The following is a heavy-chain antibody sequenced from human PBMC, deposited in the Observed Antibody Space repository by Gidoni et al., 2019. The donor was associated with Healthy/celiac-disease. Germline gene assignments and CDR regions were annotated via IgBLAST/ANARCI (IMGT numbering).Heavy chain of an antibody. D-gene: IGHD5-18*01. CDR2: IYYSGST. J-gene: IGHJ4*02. V-gene: IGHV4-39*01. CDR3: ARRFFVGYSYGYFDY. CDR1: GGSISSSSYY. Sequence: QLQLQESGPGLLTPSETLSLTCTVSGGSISSSSYYWGWIRQPPGKGLEWIGSIYYSGSTYYNPSLKSRVTISVDTSKNQFSLKLSSVTAADTAVYYCARRFFVGYSYGYFDYWGQGTLVTVSS.